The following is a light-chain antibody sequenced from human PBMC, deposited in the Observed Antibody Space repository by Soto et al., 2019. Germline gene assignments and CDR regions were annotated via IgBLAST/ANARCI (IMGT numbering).Light chain of an antibody. CDR2: DAS. CDR3: QQYSTYPIT. CDR1: QGISNY. Sequence: DIQMTQSPSSLSAPVGDRVTITCRASQGISNYLAWSQQKPGKAPKSLVYDASSLRSGVPSKFSGSGFGTEFTLTMSSLQPEDFATYYCQQYSTYPITFGQGTRLEIK. V-gene: IGKV1-16*02. J-gene: IGKJ5*01.